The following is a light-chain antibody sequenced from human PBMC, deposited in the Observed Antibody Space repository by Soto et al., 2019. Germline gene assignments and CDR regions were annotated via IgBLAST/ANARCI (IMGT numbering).Light chain of an antibody. CDR2: KAS. Sequence: IKMTQSPSTLSASVGDRVTITCRASQTISSWLAWYQQKPGKAPKLLIYKASTLKSGVPSRFSGSGSETEFTLTISGLQPGDSATYYCQQDNSYSPTFGQGTKVDIK. J-gene: IGKJ1*01. CDR3: QQDNSYSPT. CDR1: QTISSW. V-gene: IGKV1-5*03.